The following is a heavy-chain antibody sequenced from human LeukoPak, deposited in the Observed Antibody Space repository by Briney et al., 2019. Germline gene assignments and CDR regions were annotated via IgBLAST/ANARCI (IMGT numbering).Heavy chain of an antibody. V-gene: IGHV3-21*01. CDR2: ISSSSSYI. CDR3: ARDSSGYHSYFDY. J-gene: IGHJ4*02. D-gene: IGHD3-22*01. CDR1: GFTFSSYS. Sequence: GGSLRLSCAASGFTFSSYSMNWVRQAPGKGLEWVSSISSSSSYIYYADSVKGRFTISRDNAKNSLYLQTNSLRAEDTAVYYCARDSSGYHSYFDYWGQGTLVTVSS.